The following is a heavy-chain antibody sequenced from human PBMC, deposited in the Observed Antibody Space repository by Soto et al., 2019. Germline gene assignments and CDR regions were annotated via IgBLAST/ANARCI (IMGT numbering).Heavy chain of an antibody. Sequence: QVQLQESGPGLVKPSETLSLTCTVSGGSISSYYWSWIRQPPGKGLEWIGYIYYSGSTNYNPSLKSRVTISVDTSKNQFSLKLSSVTAADTAVYYCARGLVVVVPAAIDWINWFDLWGQGTLVTVSS. D-gene: IGHD2-2*01. CDR2: IYYSGST. J-gene: IGHJ5*02. CDR3: ARGLVVVVPAAIDWINWFDL. CDR1: GGSISSYY. V-gene: IGHV4-59*01.